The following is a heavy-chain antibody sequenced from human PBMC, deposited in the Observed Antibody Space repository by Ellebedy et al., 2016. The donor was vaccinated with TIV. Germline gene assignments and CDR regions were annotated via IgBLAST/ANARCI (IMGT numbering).Heavy chain of an antibody. D-gene: IGHD6-13*01. CDR2: IYYSGST. CDR3: ARGVAAAGNYFDY. V-gene: IGHV4-59*01. J-gene: IGHJ4*02. Sequence: MPSETLSLTGTVPGGSISSYYWSWIRQPPGKGLEWIGYIYYSGSTNYNPSLKSRVTISVDTSKNQFSLKLSSVTAADTAVYYCARGVAAAGNYFDYWGQGTLVTVSS. CDR1: GGSISSYY.